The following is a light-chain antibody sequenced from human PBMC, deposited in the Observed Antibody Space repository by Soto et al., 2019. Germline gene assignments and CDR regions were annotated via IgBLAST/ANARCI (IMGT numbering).Light chain of an antibody. CDR1: PTVPKSY. CDR2: DAS. CDR3: LDYAWSPLS. J-gene: IGKJ5*01. V-gene: IGKV3-20*01. Sequence: IVLTQSPGTLSLSPGERATLSCRASPTVPKSYFAWYQQRPGQAPRLLIYDASNRATGIPDRCSGSESGIDFTLTTSHLEPEYYGVYYGLDYAWSPLSFGQGTRLEIK.